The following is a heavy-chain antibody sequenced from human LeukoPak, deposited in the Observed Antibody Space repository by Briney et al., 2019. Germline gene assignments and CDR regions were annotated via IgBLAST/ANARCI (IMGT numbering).Heavy chain of an antibody. J-gene: IGHJ4*02. CDR1: GFTFSSYC. Sequence: SGGSLRLSCAASGFTFSSYCMSWVRQAPGKGLEWVANIKQDGSEKYYVDSVKGRFTISRDNAKNTLYLQMNSLRAEDTAVYYCARRGGYGMNYWGQGTLVTVSS. CDR3: ARRGGYGMNY. D-gene: IGHD6-25*01. V-gene: IGHV3-7*01. CDR2: IKQDGSEK.